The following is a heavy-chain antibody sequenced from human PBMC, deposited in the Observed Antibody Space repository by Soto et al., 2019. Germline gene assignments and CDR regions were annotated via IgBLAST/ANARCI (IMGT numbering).Heavy chain of an antibody. V-gene: IGHV1-3*01. CDR2: INANNGYT. D-gene: IGHD4-4*01. J-gene: IGHJ3*02. CDR3: GRTRLQSAFDI. Sequence: ASVKVSFKASGYTFTSYAMHWVRQATGQRLEWMGWINANNGYTTNAQKFQGRVTMTRNISMSTVYMELSSLSSEDTAVYYCGRTRLQSAFDIWGQGTMVTVSS. CDR1: GYTFTSYA.